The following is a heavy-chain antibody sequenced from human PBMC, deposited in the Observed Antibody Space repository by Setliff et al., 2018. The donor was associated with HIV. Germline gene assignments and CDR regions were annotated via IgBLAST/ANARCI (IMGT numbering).Heavy chain of an antibody. CDR2: INHSGRT. J-gene: IGHJ4*02. CDR1: GGSFSGYH. V-gene: IGHV4-34*01. Sequence: PSETLSLTCAVYGGSFSGYHWNWIRQPPGKGLEWIGEINHSGRTNCNPSLKSRVTISVDTSKKQFSLKLRSVTAADTAVYYCARESPSSSWFYFDFWGQGTLVTVSS. D-gene: IGHD6-13*01. CDR3: ARESPSSSWFYFDF.